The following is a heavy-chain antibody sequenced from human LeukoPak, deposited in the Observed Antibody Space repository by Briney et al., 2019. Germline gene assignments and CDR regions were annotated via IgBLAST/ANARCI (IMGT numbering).Heavy chain of an antibody. Sequence: GGSLRLSCSASGFTFSSYAMHWVRQAPGKGLGYVSAISSNGGSTYYADSVKGRFTISRDNSKNTLYLQMSSLRAEDTAVYYCVKDRGYSYGEGGYWGQGTLVTVSS. V-gene: IGHV3-64D*06. CDR3: VKDRGYSYGEGGY. D-gene: IGHD5-18*01. J-gene: IGHJ4*02. CDR1: GFTFSSYA. CDR2: ISSNGGST.